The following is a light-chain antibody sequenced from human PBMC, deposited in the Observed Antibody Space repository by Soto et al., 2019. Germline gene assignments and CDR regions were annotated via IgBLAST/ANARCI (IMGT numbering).Light chain of an antibody. J-gene: IGLJ2*01. CDR2: EAS. Sequence: QSVLTQPASVSGSPGQSITISCTGTSSDVGNYNLVSWYQQHPGKAPKLIIYEASKWPSEVSNRFSGSKSGNTASLTISGLQAEDEADYYCCSYAGSTTTFVVFGGGTKLTVL. CDR1: SSDVGNYNL. V-gene: IGLV2-23*01. CDR3: CSYAGSTTTFVV.